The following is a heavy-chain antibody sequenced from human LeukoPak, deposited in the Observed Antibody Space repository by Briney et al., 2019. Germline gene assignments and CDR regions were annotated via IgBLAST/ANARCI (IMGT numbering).Heavy chain of an antibody. CDR1: GFTFSSYS. CDR3: ARGVGGRESTLFDY. V-gene: IGHV3-21*01. CDR2: ISSSSSYI. Sequence: PGGSLRLSCAASGFTFSSYSMNWVRQAPGKGLEWVSSISSSSSYIYYADSVKGRFTISRDNAKNSLYLQMNSLRAEDTAVYYCARGVGGRESTLFDYWGQGTLVTVSS. J-gene: IGHJ4*02. D-gene: IGHD3-16*01.